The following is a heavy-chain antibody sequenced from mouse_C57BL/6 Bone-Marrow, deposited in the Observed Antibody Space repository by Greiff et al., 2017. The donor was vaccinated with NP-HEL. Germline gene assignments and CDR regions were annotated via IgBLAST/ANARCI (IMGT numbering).Heavy chain of an antibody. J-gene: IGHJ3*01. CDR1: GYSFTGYT. D-gene: IGHD2-1*01. CDR2: INSYNGNT. V-gene: IGHV1-37*01. Sequence: VQLQQSGPELVKPGASMKISCKASGYSFTGYTMNWVKQSHGKNLEWIGLINSYNGNTNYNQKFKGKATLTVDKSSSTAYMELLSLTSEDSAGYYCARSEGNYQGSWFAYWGQGTLVTVSA. CDR3: ARSEGNYQGSWFAY.